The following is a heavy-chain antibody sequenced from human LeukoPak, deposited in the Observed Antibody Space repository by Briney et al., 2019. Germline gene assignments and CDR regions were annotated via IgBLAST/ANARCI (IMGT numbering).Heavy chain of an antibody. CDR3: AREATAFHY. CDR1: GFTFDDYA. J-gene: IGHJ4*02. V-gene: IGHV3-9*01. CDR2: ISWNSDSI. D-gene: IGHD6-13*01. Sequence: GGSLRLSCAASGFTFDDYAMHWVRQAPGKGLEWVSGISWNSDSIVYADSVKGRFTISRDNAKNTLYLQMSSLRAEDTAVYYCAREATAFHYWGQGTLVTVSS.